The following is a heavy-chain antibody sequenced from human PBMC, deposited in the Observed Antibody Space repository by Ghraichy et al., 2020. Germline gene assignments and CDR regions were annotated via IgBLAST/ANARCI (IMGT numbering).Heavy chain of an antibody. J-gene: IGHJ4*02. D-gene: IGHD6-6*01. Sequence: ALRLSCAASGFTFDDYAMHWVRQAPGKGLEWVSGISWNSGSIGYADSVKGRFTISRDNAKNSLYLQMNSLRAEDTALYYCAKGQYSSSSGGFDYWGQGTLVTVSS. V-gene: IGHV3-9*01. CDR3: AKGQYSSSSGGFDY. CDR2: ISWNSGSI. CDR1: GFTFDDYA.